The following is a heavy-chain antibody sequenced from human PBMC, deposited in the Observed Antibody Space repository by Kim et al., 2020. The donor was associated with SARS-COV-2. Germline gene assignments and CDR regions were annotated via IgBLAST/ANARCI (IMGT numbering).Heavy chain of an antibody. CDR1: GYSFTAYG. D-gene: IGHD3-3*01. CDR2: INGGNGDT. V-gene: IGHV1-3*01. J-gene: IGHJ6*03. CDR3: STGGGVASATYMEA. Sequence: ASEKVSCKASGYSFTAYGTHWLRQAPGQRLEWMGWINGGNGDTKSAQRFQGRVTITRDTAANTVYMRLNSLRSEDTAVYYCSTGGGVASATYMEAWGKGTTVIVSS.